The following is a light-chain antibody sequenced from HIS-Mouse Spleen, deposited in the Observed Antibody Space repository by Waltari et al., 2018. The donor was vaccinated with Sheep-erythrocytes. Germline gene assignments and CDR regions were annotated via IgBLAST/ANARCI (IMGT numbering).Light chain of an antibody. CDR3: SSYAGSNNYV. V-gene: IGLV1-51*01. CDR1: SSNIGNNY. CDR2: DNN. J-gene: IGLJ1*01. Sequence: QSVLTQPPSVSAAPGQKVTISCSGSSSNIGNNYVSWYQQLPGTAPKLLIYDNNKRPSGIPDRFSGSKSGNTASLTVSGLQAEDEADYYCSSYAGSNNYVFGTGTKVTVL.